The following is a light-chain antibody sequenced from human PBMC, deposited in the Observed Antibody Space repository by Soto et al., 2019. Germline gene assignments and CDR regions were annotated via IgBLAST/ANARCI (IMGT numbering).Light chain of an antibody. Sequence: EIVLTQSPGARALSPGGGGKCSCSASQSVSSNYLAWYQQKPGQAPRLLIYGAFKRATGIPDRFSGSGSGTEFTLTISSLQPDDFATYYCQQYNSYSQTFGKGTKVDIK. CDR2: GAF. CDR3: QQYNSYSQT. V-gene: IGKV3-20*01. CDR1: QSVSSNY. J-gene: IGKJ1*01.